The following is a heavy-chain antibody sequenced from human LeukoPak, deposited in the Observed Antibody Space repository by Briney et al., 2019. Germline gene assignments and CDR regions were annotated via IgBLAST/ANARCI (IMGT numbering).Heavy chain of an antibody. V-gene: IGHV4-61*02. CDR2: IYTNGGA. CDR3: AREPLGY. J-gene: IGHJ4*02. CDR1: GGSVTSGNYY. Sequence: SQTLSLTCTVSGGSVTSGNYYWNWIRQPAGKGLEWIGRIYTNGGASYNPSLKSRVTISIDASKNQLSLKLSSVTAADTAVYYCAREPLGYWGQGILVTVSS.